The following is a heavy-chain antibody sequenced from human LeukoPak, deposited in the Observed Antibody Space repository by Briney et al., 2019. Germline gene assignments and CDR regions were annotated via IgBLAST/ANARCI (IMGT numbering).Heavy chain of an antibody. CDR2: IYYSGST. J-gene: IGHJ4*02. Sequence: SETLSLTCTVSGGSISSSSYYWGWIRQPPGKGLGWIGSIYYSGSTYYNPSLKSRVTISVDTSKNQFSLKLSSVTAADTAVYYCARGSGSSSLFWGQGTLVTVSS. D-gene: IGHD6-13*01. V-gene: IGHV4-39*07. CDR1: GGSISSSSYY. CDR3: ARGSGSSSLF.